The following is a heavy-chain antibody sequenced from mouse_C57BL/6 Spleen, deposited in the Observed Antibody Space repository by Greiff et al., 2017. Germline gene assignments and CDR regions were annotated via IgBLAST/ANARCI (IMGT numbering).Heavy chain of an antibody. D-gene: IGHD2-5*01. CDR1: GYTFTSYW. Sequence: QVQLKQPGAELVKPGASVKMSCKASGYTFTSYWITWVKQRPGQGLAWIGDIYPGSGSTTYNAQFKSQATLTVDPSSNTAYMQLSSLTSEDSAVYYCARFNSNYYFDYWGQGTTLTVSS. J-gene: IGHJ2*01. CDR3: ARFNSNYYFDY. V-gene: IGHV1-55*01. CDR2: IYPGSGST.